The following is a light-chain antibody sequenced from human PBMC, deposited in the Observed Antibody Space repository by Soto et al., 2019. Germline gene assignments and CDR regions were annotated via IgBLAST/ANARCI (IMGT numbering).Light chain of an antibody. Sequence: IAMTQSPATATVSPGKSATLSFRARQISSSYLAWYQQKPGQAPRLLIYGASTRATGIPARFSGSGSGTDFTLTISRLQSEDFAVYYCQQYNNWRWTFGQGTKVDIK. CDR2: GAS. CDR3: QQYNNWRWT. V-gene: IGKV3-15*01. J-gene: IGKJ1*01. CDR1: QISSSY.